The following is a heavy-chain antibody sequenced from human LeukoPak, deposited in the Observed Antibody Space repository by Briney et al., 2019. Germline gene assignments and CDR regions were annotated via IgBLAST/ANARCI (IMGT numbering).Heavy chain of an antibody. CDR2: ISGSGGST. V-gene: IGHV3-23*01. CDR3: AKDVTIVVVTYFDY. J-gene: IGHJ4*02. D-gene: IGHD2-21*02. CDR1: GFTFSSNA. Sequence: GGSLRLSCAASGFTFSSNAMSWVRQAPGKGLEWVSAISGSGGSTYYADSVKGRFTISRDNSKNTLYLQMNSLRAEDTAVYYCAKDVTIVVVTYFDYWGQGTLVTVSS.